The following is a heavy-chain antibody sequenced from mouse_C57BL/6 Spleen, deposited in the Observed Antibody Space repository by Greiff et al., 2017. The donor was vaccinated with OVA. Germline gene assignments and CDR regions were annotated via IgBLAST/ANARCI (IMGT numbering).Heavy chain of an antibody. V-gene: IGHV1-64*01. Sequence: VQLQQPGAELVKPGASVKLSCKASGYTFTSYWMHWVKQRPGQGLEWIGMIHPNSGSTNYNEKFKSKATLTVDKSSSTAYMQLSSLTSEDSAVYYCARGPYYYGSSYYFDYWGQGTTLTVSS. J-gene: IGHJ2*01. CDR3: ARGPYYYGSSYYFDY. CDR1: GYTFTSYW. D-gene: IGHD1-1*01. CDR2: IHPNSGST.